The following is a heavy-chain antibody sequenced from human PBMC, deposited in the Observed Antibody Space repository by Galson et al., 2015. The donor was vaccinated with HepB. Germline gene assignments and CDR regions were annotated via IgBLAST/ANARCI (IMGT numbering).Heavy chain of an antibody. CDR1: AYFFTGYY. V-gene: IGHV1-2*02. CDR3: DRGGTNFGSPTWADP. CDR2: INPDNGRP. J-gene: IGHJ5*02. Sequence: SVKVSCKAPAYFFTGYYMHWVRHAPGQGLECMGWINPDNGRPNYARESQGRVTMTRHTSTGTAYMALSRLTYDDTAVYYCDRGGTNFGSPTWADPWGQGTLVIVSS. D-gene: IGHD1-26*01.